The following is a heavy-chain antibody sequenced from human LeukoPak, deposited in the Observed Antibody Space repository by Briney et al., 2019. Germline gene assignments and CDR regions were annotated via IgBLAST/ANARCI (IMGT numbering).Heavy chain of an antibody. D-gene: IGHD3-22*01. CDR2: IIPIFGIA. Sequence: ASVKVSCKASGGTFSSYAISWVRQAPGQGLEWMGRIIPIFGIANYAQKFQGRVTITADKSTSTAYMELSSLRSEDTAVYYCARVDDSSGYYSRWGQGTLVTVSS. CDR1: GGTFSSYA. CDR3: ARVDDSSGYYSR. J-gene: IGHJ4*02. V-gene: IGHV1-69*04.